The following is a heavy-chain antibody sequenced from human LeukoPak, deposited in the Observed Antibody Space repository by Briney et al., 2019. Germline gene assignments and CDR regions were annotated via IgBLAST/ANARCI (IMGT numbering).Heavy chain of an antibody. CDR2: ISSDGNDK. CDR1: GVTFSSYG. J-gene: IGHJ4*02. CDR3: TTKVIRGNSGDDYDD. V-gene: IGHV3-30*03. D-gene: IGHD5-12*01. Sequence: GGSLRLSCAASGVTFSSYGMHWVRQAPGKGLEWVALISSDGNDKLYGDSVKGRFTVSRDDSKSTLYLQMNSLRAEDTAVYYCTTKVIRGNSGDDYDDWGQGTLVTVSS.